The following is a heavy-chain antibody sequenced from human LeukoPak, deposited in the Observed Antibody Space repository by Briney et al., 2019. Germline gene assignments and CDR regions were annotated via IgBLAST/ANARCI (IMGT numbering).Heavy chain of an antibody. CDR3: AKDRGWEMATTAFDY. CDR1: GFTFDDYA. CDR2: ISWNSGSI. D-gene: IGHD5-24*01. V-gene: IGHV3-9*01. J-gene: IGHJ4*02. Sequence: GGSLRLSCAASGFTFDDYAMHWVRQAPGKGLEWVSGISWNSGSIGYADSVKGRFTISRDNAKNSLYLQMNSLRAEDTALYYCAKDRGWEMATTAFDYWGQGTLVTVSS.